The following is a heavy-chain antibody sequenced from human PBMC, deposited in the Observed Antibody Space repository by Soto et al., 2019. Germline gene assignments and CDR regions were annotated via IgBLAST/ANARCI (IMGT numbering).Heavy chain of an antibody. CDR2: ISSDGKTT. V-gene: IGHV3-30*18. D-gene: IGHD6-19*01. CDR3: AKEIAVAGDLDY. J-gene: IGHJ4*01. Sequence: QVRPVESGGGVVQPGRSLRLSCVASGFRFSSYGIHWVRQAPGKGLEWVGVISSDGKTTYYADSVKGRFTISRDNSRNTLYLQMDSLRPEDTAVYYCAKEIAVAGDLDYWGHGTLVTVSS. CDR1: GFRFSSYG.